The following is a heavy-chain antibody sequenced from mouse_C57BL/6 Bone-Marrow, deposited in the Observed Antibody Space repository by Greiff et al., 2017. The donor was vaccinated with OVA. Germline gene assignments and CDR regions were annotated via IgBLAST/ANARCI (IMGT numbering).Heavy chain of an antibody. Sequence: EVKLVESEGGLVQPGSSMKLSCTASGFTFSDYYMAWVRQVPEKGLEWVANINYDGSSTYYLDSLKSRFIISRDNAKNILYLQMSSLKSEDTATYYCARDTGWYFDVWGTGTTVTVSS. CDR2: INYDGSST. CDR3: ARDTGWYFDV. J-gene: IGHJ1*03. CDR1: GFTFSDYY. V-gene: IGHV5-16*01.